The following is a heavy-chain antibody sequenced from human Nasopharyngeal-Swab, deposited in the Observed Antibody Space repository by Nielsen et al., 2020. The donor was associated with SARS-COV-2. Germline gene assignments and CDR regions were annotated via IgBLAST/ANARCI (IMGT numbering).Heavy chain of an antibody. V-gene: IGHV4-59*01. CDR1: GGSISSYY. Sequence: SETLSFTCTVSGGSISSYYWSWIRQPPGKGLEWIGYIYYSGSTNYNPSLKSRVTISVDTSKNQFSLKLSSVTAADTAVYYCARGYAFDIWGQGTMVTVSS. CDR3: ARGYAFDI. J-gene: IGHJ3*02. CDR2: IYYSGST.